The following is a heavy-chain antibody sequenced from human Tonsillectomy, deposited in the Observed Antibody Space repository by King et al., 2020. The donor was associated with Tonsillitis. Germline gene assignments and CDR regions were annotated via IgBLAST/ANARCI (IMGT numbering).Heavy chain of an antibody. D-gene: IGHD6-19*01. J-gene: IGHJ4*02. CDR1: GDTLTELS. CDR2: FDPEDGET. CDR3: ATDRLTVAGLRNFDY. Sequence: QLVQSGAEVKKPGASVKVSCKVSGDTLTELSMHWVRQAPGKGLEWMGGFDPEDGETIYAQKFQGRVTMTEDSSTDTAYMELRGLRSEDTAVYYCATDRLTVAGLRNFDYWGQGTLVTVSS. V-gene: IGHV1-24*01.